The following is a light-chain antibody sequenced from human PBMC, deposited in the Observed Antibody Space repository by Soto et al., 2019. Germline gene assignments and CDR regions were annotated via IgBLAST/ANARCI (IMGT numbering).Light chain of an antibody. CDR3: QLANSFPLT. CDR2: AAS. J-gene: IGKJ4*01. V-gene: IGKV1-12*01. Sequence: DIQMTQSPSSVSSSVGDRVTITCRASQGISGWLAWYQQTPGKAPELLIYAASSLQSGVPSRFSGSGSETDFTLTISSLQPEDFATYYCQLANSFPLTVGGGTKVGIK. CDR1: QGISGW.